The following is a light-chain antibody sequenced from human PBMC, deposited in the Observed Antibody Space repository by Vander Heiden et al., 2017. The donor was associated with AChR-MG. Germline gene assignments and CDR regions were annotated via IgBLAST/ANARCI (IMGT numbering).Light chain of an antibody. V-gene: IGLV1-40*01. CDR3: QSYDSSLSGYV. CDR1: RSNVGAGYE. J-gene: IGLJ1*01. Sequence: QSVLTQPPSVSAAPGQRVTISCTGSRSNVGAGYEANRCQQTPGTAPKLLMYGNSKRASGVPDGFSGSKSGTSASLAITGLQAEDEADYYWQSYDSSLSGYVFGTGTKVTVL. CDR2: GNS.